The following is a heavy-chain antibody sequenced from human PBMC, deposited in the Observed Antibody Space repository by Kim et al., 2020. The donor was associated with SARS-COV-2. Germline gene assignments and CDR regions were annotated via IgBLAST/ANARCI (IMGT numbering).Heavy chain of an antibody. V-gene: IGHV4-31*03. J-gene: IGHJ4*02. D-gene: IGHD6-13*01. CDR1: GGSISSGGYY. Sequence: SETLSLTCTVSGGSISSGGYYWSWIRQHPGKGLEWIGYIYYSGSSYYNPSLKRRVTISVDTPKNQFSLKLSSVTAADTAVYYCARAGNRASRPLPDYWGQGTLGTVSS. CDR3: ARAGNRASRPLPDY. CDR2: IYYSGSS.